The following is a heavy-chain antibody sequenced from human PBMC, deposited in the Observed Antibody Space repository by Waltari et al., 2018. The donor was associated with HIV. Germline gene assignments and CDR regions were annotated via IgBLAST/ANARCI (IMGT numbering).Heavy chain of an antibody. V-gene: IGHV3-23*01. J-gene: IGHJ4*02. Sequence: LLESGGNLVQPGGSLTLSCAASGFTFSSYAMTWVRQAPGEGLDGVSGISGSGGDTLFADSVKGRFTISRDASTVYLSMNRLTAEDTAVYYCAKVGLSGRWLLRRPFYFDYWGQGILVTVSS. CDR2: ISGSGGDT. CDR3: AKVGLSGRWLLRRPFYFDY. CDR1: GFTFSSYA. D-gene: IGHD3-10*01.